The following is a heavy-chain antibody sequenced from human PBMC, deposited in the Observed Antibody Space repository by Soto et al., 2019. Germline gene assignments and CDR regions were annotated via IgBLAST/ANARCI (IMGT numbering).Heavy chain of an antibody. V-gene: IGHV4-31*03. CDR3: AGRRPYHFDSSPYVEDY. CDR1: GESISSADFY. D-gene: IGHD3-22*01. J-gene: IGHJ4*02. CDR2: MRQSGIT. Sequence: QVQLQESGPGLVKPSQTLSLTCTVSGESISSADFYWSWIRQHPGKGLEWIGYMRQSGITCYNPSLRCRLHLPVRTSANQCTLRLTSVTAAYTAGYYCAGRRPYHFDSSPYVEDYRGQGTLVTVS.